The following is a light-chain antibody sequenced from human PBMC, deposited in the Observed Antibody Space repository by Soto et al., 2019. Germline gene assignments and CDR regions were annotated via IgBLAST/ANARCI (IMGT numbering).Light chain of an antibody. CDR2: GVT. CDR3: SSFRDWKTLWT. Sequence: QSALTQPASVSGSPGQSITISCTGTSSDFVVYDSFSWYQQHPGKAPKLIIYGVTNRPSWVSNRFPGSKYGKTAALTVSGHPTEDEADYYCSSFRDWKTLWTFGGGTELTVL. V-gene: IGLV2-14*01. CDR1: SSDFVVYDS. J-gene: IGLJ2*01.